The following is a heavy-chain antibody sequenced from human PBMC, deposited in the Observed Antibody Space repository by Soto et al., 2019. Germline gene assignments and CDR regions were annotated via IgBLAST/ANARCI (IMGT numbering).Heavy chain of an antibody. CDR3: ARVQWLASHI. Sequence: EVQLVESGGGLVKPGGSLRLSCIASGFTFSSYSMNGVRQAPGKGLELVSSITTSSTSIYYAYSVKGRFTISRDNAKTSLFLQMNSLRVEDTAVYYCARVQWLASHIWGQGTMVTVSS. CDR2: ITTSSTSI. V-gene: IGHV3-21*02. D-gene: IGHD6-19*01. J-gene: IGHJ3*02. CDR1: GFTFSSYS.